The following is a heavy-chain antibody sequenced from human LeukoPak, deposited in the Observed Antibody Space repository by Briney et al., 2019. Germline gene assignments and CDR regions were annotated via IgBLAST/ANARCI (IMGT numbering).Heavy chain of an antibody. J-gene: IGHJ4*02. CDR3: ARDRVDIVEDY. D-gene: IGHD2-15*01. V-gene: IGHV3-21*01. CDR1: GFTFSSYS. CDR2: ISSSSSYI. Sequence: GGSLRPSCAASGFTFSSYSMNWVRQAPGKGLEWVSSISSSSSYIYYADSVKGRFTISRDNAKNSLYLQMNSLRAEDTAVYYCARDRVDIVEDYWGQGTLVTVSS.